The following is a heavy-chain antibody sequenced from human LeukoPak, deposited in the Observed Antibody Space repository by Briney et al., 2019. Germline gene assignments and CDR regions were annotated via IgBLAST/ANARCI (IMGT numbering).Heavy chain of an antibody. J-gene: IGHJ3*02. V-gene: IGHV1-18*04. Sequence: GASVKVSCKASGYTFTGYYMHWVRQAPGQGLEWMGWISVYNGHTNYAQKFQGRVTMTTDTSTSTAYMELRSLRSDDTAVYYCARAGRWELTRYAFDIWGQGTMVTVSS. CDR3: ARAGRWELTRYAFDI. CDR1: GYTFTGYY. CDR2: ISVYNGHT. D-gene: IGHD1-26*01.